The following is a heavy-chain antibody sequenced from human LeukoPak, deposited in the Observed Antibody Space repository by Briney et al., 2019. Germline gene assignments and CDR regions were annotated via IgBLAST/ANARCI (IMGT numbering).Heavy chain of an antibody. D-gene: IGHD2-2*01. CDR2: IWYDGSNK. CDR3: AGHPRYCSSTSCLYGMDV. J-gene: IGHJ6*04. V-gene: IGHV3-33*01. CDR1: EFTFSSYG. Sequence: GRSLRLSCAASEFTFSSYGMHWVRQAPGKGLEWVAVIWYDGSNKYYADSVKGRFTISRDNSKNTLYLQMNSLRAEDTAVYYCAGHPRYCSSTSCLYGMDVWGKGTTVTVSS.